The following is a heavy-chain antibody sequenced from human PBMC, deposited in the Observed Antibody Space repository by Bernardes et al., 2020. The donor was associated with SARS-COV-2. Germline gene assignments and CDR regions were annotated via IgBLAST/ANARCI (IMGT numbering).Heavy chain of an antibody. Sequence: SGPTLVKPTQTLTLTCTFSGFSLSTSAMCVSWIRQPPGKALEWLARIDWDDDEYYSTSLKTRLTISKDTSKNQVVLTMTNMDPVDTATYYCARHYYDGSGYYYVALGGLDYWGQGTLVTVSS. CDR2: IDWDDDE. V-gene: IGHV2-70*11. CDR3: ARHYYDGSGYYYVALGGLDY. CDR1: GFSLSTSAMC. D-gene: IGHD3-22*01. J-gene: IGHJ4*02.